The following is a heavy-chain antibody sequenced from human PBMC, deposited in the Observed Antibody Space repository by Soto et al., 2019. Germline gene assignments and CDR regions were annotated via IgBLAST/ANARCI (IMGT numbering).Heavy chain of an antibody. CDR2: ISYDGSNK. CDR1: GFTFSSYG. Sequence: GGSLRLSCAASGFTFSSYGMHWVRQAPGKGLEWVAVISYDGSNKYYADSVKGRFTISRDNSKNTLYLQMNSLRAEDTAVYYCARDGHDSSGRYFDYWGQGTLVTVSS. CDR3: ARDGHDSSGRYFDY. J-gene: IGHJ4*02. V-gene: IGHV3-30*03. D-gene: IGHD6-19*01.